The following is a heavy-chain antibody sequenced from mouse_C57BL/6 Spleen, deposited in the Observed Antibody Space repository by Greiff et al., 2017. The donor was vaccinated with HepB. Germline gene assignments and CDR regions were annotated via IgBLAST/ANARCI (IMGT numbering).Heavy chain of an antibody. CDR3: ARTGGYSWFAY. V-gene: IGHV1-47*01. Sequence: QVQLQQSGAELVKPGASVKMSCKASGYTFTTYPIEWMKQNHGKSLEWIGNFHPYNDDTNYNEKFKGKATLTADKSSSTAYMQFSSLTSEDSAIYYCARTGGYSWFAYWGQGTLVTVSA. CDR2: FHPYNDDT. CDR1: GYTFTTYP. D-gene: IGHD2-3*01. J-gene: IGHJ3*01.